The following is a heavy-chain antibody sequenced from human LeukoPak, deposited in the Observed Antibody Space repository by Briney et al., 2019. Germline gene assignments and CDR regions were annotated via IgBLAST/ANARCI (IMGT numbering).Heavy chain of an antibody. J-gene: IGHJ6*02. CDR1: GFTFSSYG. V-gene: IGHV3-33*01. CDR3: ARDKPPRYYYYGMDV. Sequence: GRSLRLSCAASGFTFSSYGMHWVRQAPGKGLEWVAVIWYDGSNKYYADSVKGRFTISRDNSKNTLYLQMNSLRAEDTAVYYCARDKPPRYYYYGMDVWGQGTMVTVSS. CDR2: IWYDGSNK.